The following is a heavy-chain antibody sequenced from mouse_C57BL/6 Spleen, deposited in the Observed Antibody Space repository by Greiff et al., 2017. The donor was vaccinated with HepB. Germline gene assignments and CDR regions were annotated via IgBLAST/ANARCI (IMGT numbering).Heavy chain of an antibody. Sequence: VQLVESGPELVKPGASVKLSCKASGYTFTSYDINWVKQRPGQGLEWIGWIYPRDGSTKYNEKFKGKATLTVDTSSSTAYMELHSLTSEDSAVYFCARGGSAMGIDYWGQGTTLTVSS. J-gene: IGHJ2*01. V-gene: IGHV1-85*01. CDR1: GYTFTSYD. CDR2: IYPRDGST. D-gene: IGHD1-1*02. CDR3: ARGGSAMGIDY.